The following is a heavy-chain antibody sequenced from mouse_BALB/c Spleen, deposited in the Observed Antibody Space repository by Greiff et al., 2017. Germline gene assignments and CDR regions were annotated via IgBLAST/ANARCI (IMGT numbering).Heavy chain of an antibody. D-gene: IGHD2-10*01. Sequence: EVKLVESGGGLVKPGGSLKLSCAASGFTFSDYYMYWVRQTPEKRLEWVATISDGGSYTYYPDSVKGRFTISRDNAKNNLYLQMSSLKSEDTAMYYCARGGAYYGNYIAYWGQGTLVTVSA. CDR2: ISDGGSYT. V-gene: IGHV5-4*02. CDR1: GFTFSDYY. J-gene: IGHJ3*01. CDR3: ARGGAYYGNYIAY.